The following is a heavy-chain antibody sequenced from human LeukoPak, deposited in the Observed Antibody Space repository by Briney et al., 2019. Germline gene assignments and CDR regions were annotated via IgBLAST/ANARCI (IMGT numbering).Heavy chain of an antibody. Sequence: ASVKVSCKVAGYTFTDYYMHWVRQAPGQGLEWMGRINPANGGAWFAQRFQGRVTMTRDTSISTVYMELSRLRSDDTAVYYCARDSHPYDFWSGLLMGGEYYFDYWGQGTLVTVSS. CDR1: GYTFTDYY. CDR3: ARDSHPYDFWSGLLMGGEYYFDY. J-gene: IGHJ4*02. D-gene: IGHD3-3*01. CDR2: INPANGGA. V-gene: IGHV1-2*06.